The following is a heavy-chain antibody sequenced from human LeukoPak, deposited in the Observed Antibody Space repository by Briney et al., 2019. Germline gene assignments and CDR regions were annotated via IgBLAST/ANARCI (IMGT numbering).Heavy chain of an antibody. J-gene: IGHJ4*02. CDR3: AKIGSSGPLGY. D-gene: IGHD6-19*01. CDR2: ISGSGGST. V-gene: IGHV3-23*01. CDR1: GFTFSSYA. Sequence: GGSLRLSCAASGFTFSSYAMSWVRQAPGKGLEWVSAISGSGGSTYYADSVKGRFTISRDNSKNTQYLQMNSLRAEDTAVYYCAKIGSSGPLGYWGQGTLVTVSS.